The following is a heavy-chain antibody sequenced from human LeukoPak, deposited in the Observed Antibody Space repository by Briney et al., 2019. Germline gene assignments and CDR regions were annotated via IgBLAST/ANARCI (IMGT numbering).Heavy chain of an antibody. CDR1: GFTFSSYG. D-gene: IGHD3-22*01. Sequence: GGSLRLSCAASGFTFSSYGMHWVRQAPGKGLEWVAVISYDGSNKYYADSVKGRFTISRDNAKNSLYQQMNSLRAEDTAVYYCARQGNYYDSSGYYLWGQGTLVTVSS. CDR3: ARQGNYYDSSGYYL. V-gene: IGHV3-30*03. J-gene: IGHJ4*02. CDR2: ISYDGSNK.